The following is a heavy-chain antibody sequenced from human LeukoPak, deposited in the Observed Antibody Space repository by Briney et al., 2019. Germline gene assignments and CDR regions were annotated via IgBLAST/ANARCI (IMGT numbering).Heavy chain of an antibody. D-gene: IGHD2-2*03. CDR2: IYYSGST. CDR3: ARGRLWIGV. J-gene: IGHJ6*04. CDR1: GGSISSYY. Sequence: SETLSLTCTVSGGSISSYYWSWIRQPPGKGLEWIGYIYYSGSTNYNPSLKSRVTISVDTSKNQFSLKLSSVTAADTAVYYCARGRLWIGVWSKGTTVTVSS. V-gene: IGHV4-59*01.